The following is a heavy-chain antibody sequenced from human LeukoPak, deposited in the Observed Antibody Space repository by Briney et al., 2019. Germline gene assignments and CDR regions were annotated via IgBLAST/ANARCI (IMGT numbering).Heavy chain of an antibody. Sequence: SETLSLTCTVSGGSISSGSYYWSWIRQPAGKGLEWIGRIYTSGSTNYNPSLKSRVTISVDTSKNQFSLKLSSVTAADTAVYYCARDRSPASSGYSYFDYWGQGTLVTVSS. CDR1: GGSISSGSYY. J-gene: IGHJ4*02. CDR3: ARDRSPASSGYSYFDY. CDR2: IYTSGST. V-gene: IGHV4-61*02. D-gene: IGHD3-22*01.